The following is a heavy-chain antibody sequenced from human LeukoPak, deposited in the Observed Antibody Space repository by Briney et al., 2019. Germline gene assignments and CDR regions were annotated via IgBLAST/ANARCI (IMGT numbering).Heavy chain of an antibody. CDR1: AGSISGYY. CDR3: ARERVIATTYDAFDI. J-gene: IGHJ3*02. V-gene: IGHV4-59*01. CDR2: IYYTGNN. Sequence: PSETLSLTSTVSAGSISGYYWTWIRQPPGKGLEWIGNIYYTGNNDYNRSLKSRVTISIDTSKNQFSLKLSSVTAADTALYYCARERVIATTYDAFDIWGQGTMVTVSS. D-gene: IGHD2-15*01.